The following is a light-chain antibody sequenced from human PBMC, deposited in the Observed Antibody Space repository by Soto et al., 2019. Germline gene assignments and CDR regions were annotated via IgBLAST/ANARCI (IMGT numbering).Light chain of an antibody. CDR3: SSYAGSNNGV. J-gene: IGLJ2*01. CDR1: SSDVGGYNY. Sequence: QSVLTQPPSASGSPGQSVTISCTGTSSDVGGYNYVSWYQQHPGKAPKLMIYEVSKRPSGVPDRFSGSKSGNTASLTVSGLHDEDEADYYCSSYAGSNNGVFGGGTKLTVL. V-gene: IGLV2-8*01. CDR2: EVS.